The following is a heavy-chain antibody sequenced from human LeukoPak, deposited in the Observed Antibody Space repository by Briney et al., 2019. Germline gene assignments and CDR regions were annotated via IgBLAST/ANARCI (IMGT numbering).Heavy chain of an antibody. J-gene: IGHJ5*02. CDR2: IYYSGST. D-gene: IGHD5-18*01. Sequence: SGTLSLTCTVSGGSISSYYRSWIRQPPGKGLEGICYIYYSGSTNYNPSLKSRVTISIDTSKNQFSLKRSSVTAADTAVYYCARVRYSHGSWGQGTLVTVSS. CDR3: ARVRYSHGS. V-gene: IGHV4-59*01. CDR1: GGSISSYY.